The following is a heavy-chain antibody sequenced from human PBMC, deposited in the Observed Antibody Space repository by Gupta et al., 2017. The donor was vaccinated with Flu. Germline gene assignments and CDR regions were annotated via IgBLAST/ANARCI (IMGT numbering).Heavy chain of an antibody. D-gene: IGHD6-19*01. CDR3: ARIEWSVAAPGAFDY. V-gene: IGHV2-26*01. J-gene: IGHJ4*02. CDR2: ICSNDEK. Sequence: QVSLKESDPVLVKPTEPLTLTWPVPAFPLSIDRMGVSWLRQPPGKALELLADICSNDEKSYSTSLKSRLTISKDTSKSQVVLTITNMDPVDTATYYCARIEWSVAAPGAFDYWGQGTLVTVSS. CDR1: AFPLSIDRMG.